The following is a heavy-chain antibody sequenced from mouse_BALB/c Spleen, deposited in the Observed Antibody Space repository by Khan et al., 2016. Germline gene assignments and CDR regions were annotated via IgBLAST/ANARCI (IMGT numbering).Heavy chain of an antibody. CDR3: TRYYVNYYAMDY. J-gene: IGHJ4*01. V-gene: IGHV1-54*01. Sequence: QVQLKESGAELVRPGTSVKVSCKASGYAFTNYLIEWVKQRPGQGLEWIGVINPGSGGTNYNEKFKGKATLTADKSSSTAYMQLSSLTSDNSAFYFFTRYYVNYYAMDYWGQRTSVTVSS. CDR2: INPGSGGT. CDR1: GYAFTNYL. D-gene: IGHD1-1*01.